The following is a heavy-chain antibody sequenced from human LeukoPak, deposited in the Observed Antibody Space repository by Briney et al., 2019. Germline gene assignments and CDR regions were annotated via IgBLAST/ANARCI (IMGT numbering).Heavy chain of an antibody. Sequence: ASVKVSCKASGYTFTGYYIHWVRQAPGQGLEWMGRINPSTGGTNYPQNFQGRVTMTRDTSVSTAYMELSRLRSDDTAVYYCARAYYYDTSGYYVHLDYWGQGTLVTVSS. J-gene: IGHJ4*02. CDR3: ARAYYYDTSGYYVHLDY. CDR1: GYTFTGYY. D-gene: IGHD3-22*01. CDR2: INPSTGGT. V-gene: IGHV1-2*06.